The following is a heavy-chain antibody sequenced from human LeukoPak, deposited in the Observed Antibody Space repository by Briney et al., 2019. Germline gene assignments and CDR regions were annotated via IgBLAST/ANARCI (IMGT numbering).Heavy chain of an antibody. CDR1: GFTFSSYG. J-gene: IGHJ4*02. CDR2: ISGSGGST. D-gene: IGHD6-13*01. CDR3: AKYSSSWTPVFDY. V-gene: IGHV3-23*01. Sequence: GGSLRLSCAASGFTFSSYGMSWVRQAPGKGLEWVSAISGSGGSTYYADSVKGRFTISRDNSKNTLYQQMNSLRAEDTAVYYCAKYSSSWTPVFDYWGQGTLVTVSS.